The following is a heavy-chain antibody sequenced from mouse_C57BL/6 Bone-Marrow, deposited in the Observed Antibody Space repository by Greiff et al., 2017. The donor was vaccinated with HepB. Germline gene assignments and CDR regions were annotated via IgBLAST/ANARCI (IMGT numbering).Heavy chain of an antibody. CDR2: INPNNGGT. CDR1: GYTFTDYY. V-gene: IGHV1-26*01. D-gene: IGHD2-1*01. Sequence: EVQLQQSGPELVKPGASVKISCKASGYTFTDYYMNWVKQSHGKSLEWIGDINPNNGGTSYNQKFKGKATLTVDKSSSTAYMELRSLTSEDSAVYYCARSGNYVWYYAMDYWGQGTSVTVSS. CDR3: ARSGNYVWYYAMDY. J-gene: IGHJ4*01.